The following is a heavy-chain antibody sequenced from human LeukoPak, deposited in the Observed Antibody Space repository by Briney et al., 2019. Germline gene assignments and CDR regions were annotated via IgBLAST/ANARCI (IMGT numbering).Heavy chain of an antibody. CDR3: ARDQSAAGQDY. J-gene: IGHJ4*02. CDR2: ISGGDGTT. Sequence: PGGTLRLSCAASGFSFHTYDMNWVRQAPGKGLEWVSTISGGDGTTHYADSVKGRFTISRDNSKNTLYLQMTSLRADDTAVYYCARDQSAAGQDYWGQGTLVTVSS. CDR1: GFSFHTYD. D-gene: IGHD3-3*01. V-gene: IGHV3-23*01.